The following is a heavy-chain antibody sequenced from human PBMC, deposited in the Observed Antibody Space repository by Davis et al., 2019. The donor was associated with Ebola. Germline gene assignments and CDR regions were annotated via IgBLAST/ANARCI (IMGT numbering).Heavy chain of an antibody. CDR1: GDAMSRNN. D-gene: IGHD4-11*01. CDR2: ISYSGTP. V-gene: IGHV4-59*01. J-gene: IGHJ4*02. CDR3: TTLTTVTTLFDF. Sequence: PSETLSLTCNVSGDAMSRNNWHWIRQSPGKGLEWIGYISYSGTPNYSPSLKSRVTISMDPSKNQFSLILRSVTAADTAVYYCTTLTTVTTLFDFWGQGTLVTVSS.